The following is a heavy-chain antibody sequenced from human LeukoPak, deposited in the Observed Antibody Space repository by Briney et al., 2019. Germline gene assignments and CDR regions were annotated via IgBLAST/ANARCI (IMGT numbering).Heavy chain of an antibody. CDR3: ARDKIYDFWSGHNFDY. V-gene: IGHV3-33*01. CDR1: GFIFSSYG. D-gene: IGHD3-3*01. J-gene: IGHJ4*02. Sequence: QPGRSLRLSCVASGFIFSSYGMHWVRQAPGKGLEWVAVIWYDGTNKYYGDSVKGRFTISRDNSKNTLYPQINRLRVEDTAVYYCARDKIYDFWSGHNFDYWGQGTLVTVSS. CDR2: IWYDGTNK.